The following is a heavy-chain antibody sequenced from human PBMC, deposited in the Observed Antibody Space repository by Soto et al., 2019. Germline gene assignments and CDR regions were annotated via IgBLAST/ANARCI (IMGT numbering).Heavy chain of an antibody. V-gene: IGHV3-74*01. Sequence: EVQLVESGGGLVRPGGSLRLSCAASGFTFRYYWMHWVRQAPGKGLVWVSRIHSDGSSTTYADFVKGRFIISRDNARKTVDLHMNSVRVEDTAVYYCARGDRGAFDLWGQGTVVTVSS. CDR3: ARGDRGAFDL. CDR2: IHSDGSST. CDR1: GFTFRYYW. D-gene: IGHD1-26*01. J-gene: IGHJ3*01.